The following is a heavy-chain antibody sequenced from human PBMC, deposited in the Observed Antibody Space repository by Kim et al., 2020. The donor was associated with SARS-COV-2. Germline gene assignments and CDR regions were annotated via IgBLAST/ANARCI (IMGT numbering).Heavy chain of an antibody. Sequence: GGSLRLSCAASGFTFSNYDMSWIRQAPGKGLEWVSYIWSSGSTIYYADSVKGRFTISRDNAKNTLYLQMNSLRAEDTAVYYCACDMEAAAGIYYYYGMDVWGQGTTVTVSS. CDR2: IWSSGSTI. CDR1: GFTFSNYD. V-gene: IGHV3-11*04. D-gene: IGHD6-13*01. CDR3: ACDMEAAAGIYYYYGMDV. J-gene: IGHJ6*02.